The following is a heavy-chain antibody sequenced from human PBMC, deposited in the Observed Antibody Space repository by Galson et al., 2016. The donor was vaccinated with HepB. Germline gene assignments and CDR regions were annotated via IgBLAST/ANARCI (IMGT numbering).Heavy chain of an antibody. Sequence: SLRLSCAASGFTFNAHWMNWVRQAPGKGLEWVANTRGDGIVSYYAESVRGRFTISRDNTKNSLYLQMNGLRVDETAVYSCSREMTGSYFDWGQGTLVTASS. CDR2: TRGDGIVS. J-gene: IGHJ4*02. V-gene: IGHV3-7*01. CDR1: GFTFNAHW. D-gene: IGHD3-10*01. CDR3: SREMTGSYFD.